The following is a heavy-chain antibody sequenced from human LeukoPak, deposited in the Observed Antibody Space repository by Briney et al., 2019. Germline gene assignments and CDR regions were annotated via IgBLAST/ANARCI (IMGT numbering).Heavy chain of an antibody. V-gene: IGHV3-74*03. D-gene: IGHD3-3*01. CDR1: GFTFSSYG. J-gene: IGHJ4*02. CDR2: INTDGSST. CDR3: ARAAAYYDFWSGYPCDY. Sequence: GGSLRLSCAASGFTFSSYGMHWVRQAPGKGLVWVSRINTDGSSTTYADSVKGRFTISRDNAKNSLYLQMNSLRAEDTAVYYCARAAAYYDFWSGYPCDYWGQGTLVTVSS.